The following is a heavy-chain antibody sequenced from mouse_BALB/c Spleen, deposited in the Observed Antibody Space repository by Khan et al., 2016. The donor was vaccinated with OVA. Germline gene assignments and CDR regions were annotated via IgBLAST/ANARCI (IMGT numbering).Heavy chain of an antibody. Sequence: QVTLKESGPGLVAPSQSLSITCTVSGFSLTIYGLSWVRQPPGKGLEWLGVIWGDGATNYHSALISRLIITKDNSKSQVFLKLHSLQTDDTATYYCAKFTPDYYSLDYWGQGTSVTVSS. D-gene: IGHD1-1*01. V-gene: IGHV2-3*01. CDR3: AKFTPDYYSLDY. CDR2: IWGDGAT. CDR1: GFSLTIYG. J-gene: IGHJ4*01.